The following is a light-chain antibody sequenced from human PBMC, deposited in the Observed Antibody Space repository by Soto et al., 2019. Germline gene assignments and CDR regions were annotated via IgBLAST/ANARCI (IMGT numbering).Light chain of an antibody. CDR2: GAS. CDR3: QQSFSCPPT. Sequence: DIQMTQSPSALSASVGDRVTITCRASETISKYLNWYHQKPGKAPKLLIYGASSLQRGVASRFGGGRSGTNYTLTISNLLHEDVATYHCQQSFSCPPTFGQGTKVEIK. V-gene: IGKV1-39*01. J-gene: IGKJ1*01. CDR1: ETISKY.